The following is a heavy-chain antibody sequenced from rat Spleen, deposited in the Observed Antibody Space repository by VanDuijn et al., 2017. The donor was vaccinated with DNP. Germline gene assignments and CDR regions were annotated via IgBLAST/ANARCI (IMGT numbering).Heavy chain of an antibody. D-gene: IGHD1-12*02. CDR2: IRYDSGSI. CDR1: GFAFSDYY. Sequence: EVQLVESGGGLVQPGGSLKLSCAASGFAFSDYYMAWVRQAPTKGLEWVAYIRYDSGSIHYGDSVKGRFTISRENAKSIIFLQMNSLRSEDMATYFCVRPHHYAGSYPRYWGQGVMVTVSS. CDR3: VRPHHYAGSYPRY. V-gene: IGHV5-22*01. J-gene: IGHJ2*01.